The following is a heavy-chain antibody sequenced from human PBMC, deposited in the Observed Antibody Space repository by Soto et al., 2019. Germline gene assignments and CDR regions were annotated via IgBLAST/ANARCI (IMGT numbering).Heavy chain of an antibody. J-gene: IGHJ4*02. CDR2: INAGNGNT. CDR1: GYTFTSYG. Sequence: ASVKVSCKASGYTFTSYGISWVRQAPGQRLEWMGWINAGNGNTKYSQKFQGRVTITRDTSASTAYMELSSLRSEDTAVYYCARWLQFHFDYWGQGTLVTVSS. V-gene: IGHV1-3*01. D-gene: IGHD5-12*01. CDR3: ARWLQFHFDY.